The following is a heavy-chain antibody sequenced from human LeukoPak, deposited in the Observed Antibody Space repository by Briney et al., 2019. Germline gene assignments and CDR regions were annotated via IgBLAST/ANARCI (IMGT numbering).Heavy chain of an antibody. CDR2: ISYDGSNK. CDR1: GFTFSSYG. D-gene: IGHD3-22*01. CDR3: AKGVYDSSGYYYDGVDY. V-gene: IGHV3-30*18. Sequence: GGSLRLSCAASGFTFSSYGMHWVRQAPGKGLEWVAVISYDGSNKYYADSVKGRFTISRDNSKNTLYLQMNSLRAEDTAVYYCAKGVYDSSGYYYDGVDYWGQGTLVTVSS. J-gene: IGHJ4*02.